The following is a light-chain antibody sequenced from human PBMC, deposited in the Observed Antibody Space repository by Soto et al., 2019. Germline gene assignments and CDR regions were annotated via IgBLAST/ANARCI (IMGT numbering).Light chain of an antibody. Sequence: DIQMTQSPSTVSASVGDTVTITCRASQSISTRLAWYQQKAGKAPKVLIYDASRLESGVQSRFSGSGSGTEFTLTISRLQPDDFASYYCQQYDSYSWTFGQGTKVEI. CDR2: DAS. V-gene: IGKV1-5*01. J-gene: IGKJ1*01. CDR1: QSISTR. CDR3: QQYDSYSWT.